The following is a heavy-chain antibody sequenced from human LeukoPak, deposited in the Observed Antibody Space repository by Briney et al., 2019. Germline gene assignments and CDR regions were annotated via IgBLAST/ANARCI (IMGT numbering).Heavy chain of an antibody. J-gene: IGHJ6*02. D-gene: IGHD2-15*01. CDR1: GFTFSSYW. CDR2: INQDGSEK. Sequence: GGSLRLSCAASGFTFSSYWMSWVRQAPGKGLEWVANINQDGSEKYSVDSVKGRFTISRDNAKNSLYLQMNSLRAEDTAVYYCARTGGCCSGGSCYPPSVWGQGTTVTVSS. V-gene: IGHV3-7*01. CDR3: ARTGGCCSGGSCYPPSV.